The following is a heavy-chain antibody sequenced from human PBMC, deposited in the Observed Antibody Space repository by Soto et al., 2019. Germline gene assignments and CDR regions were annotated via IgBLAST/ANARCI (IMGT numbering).Heavy chain of an antibody. D-gene: IGHD6-19*01. CDR2: ISWNSGTI. CDR1: GFTFDDYA. Sequence: PGGSLRLSCVASGFTFDDYAMEWVRQVPGKGLEWVSGISWNSGTIAYADSVKGRFTVSRDNTENSLYLEMNSLRPEDTALYYCAKDRKGSSGWYDLDYWGQGTLVTVSS. CDR3: AKDRKGSSGWYDLDY. V-gene: IGHV3-9*01. J-gene: IGHJ4*02.